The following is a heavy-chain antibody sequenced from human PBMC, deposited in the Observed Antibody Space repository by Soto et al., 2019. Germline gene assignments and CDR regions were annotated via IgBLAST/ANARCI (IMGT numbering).Heavy chain of an antibody. CDR2: IYYSGNT. CDR1: GGSISSGYYY. V-gene: IGHV4-30-4*01. J-gene: IGHJ6*02. Sequence: PSETLSLTCSVSGGSISSGYYYWSWIRQPPGKGLEWIGNIYYSGNTYYNPSLKSRLIISIDTSKNQVSLKVGSVTAADTAVYYFASSSLYGMDVWGQGTTVT. CDR3: ASSSLYGMDV.